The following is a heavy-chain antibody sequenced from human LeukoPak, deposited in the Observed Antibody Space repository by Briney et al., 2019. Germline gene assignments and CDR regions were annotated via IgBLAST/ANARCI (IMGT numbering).Heavy chain of an antibody. CDR3: ARARGVVTSTEYYFDY. V-gene: IGHV3-30*03. CDR1: GFTFSSYG. J-gene: IGHJ4*02. Sequence: GRSLRLSCAASGFTFSSYGMHWVRQAPGKGLEWVAVISYDGSNKYYADSVKGRFTISRDNSKNTLYLQMNSLRAEDTAVYYCARARGVVTSTEYYFDYWGQGTLVTVSS. D-gene: IGHD4-23*01. CDR2: ISYDGSNK.